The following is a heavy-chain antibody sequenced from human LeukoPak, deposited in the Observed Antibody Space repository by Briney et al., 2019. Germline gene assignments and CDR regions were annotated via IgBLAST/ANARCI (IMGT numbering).Heavy chain of an antibody. V-gene: IGHV1-2*02. CDR2: INPNSGGT. Sequence: GASVKVSCKAPGYTFTGYYMHWVRQAPGQGLEWMGWINPNSGGTNYAQKFQGRVTMTRDTSISTAYMELSRLRSDDTAVYYCASLSYDWGYYFDYWGQGTLVTVSS. CDR3: ASLSYDWGYYFDY. CDR1: GYTFTGYY. J-gene: IGHJ4*02. D-gene: IGHD3-16*01.